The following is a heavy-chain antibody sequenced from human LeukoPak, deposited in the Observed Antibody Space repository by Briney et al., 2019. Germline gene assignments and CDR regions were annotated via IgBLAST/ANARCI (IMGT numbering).Heavy chain of an antibody. D-gene: IGHD3-22*01. J-gene: IGHJ4*02. CDR1: GFTFSSYS. CDR2: ISSSSYI. Sequence: GGSLRLSCAASGFTFSSYSMNWVRQAPGKGLEWVSSISSSSYIYYADSVKGRFTISRDNAKNSLYLQMNSLRAEDTVVYYCARDPVADYYDSSAVDYWGQGTLVTVSS. CDR3: ARDPVADYYDSSAVDY. V-gene: IGHV3-21*01.